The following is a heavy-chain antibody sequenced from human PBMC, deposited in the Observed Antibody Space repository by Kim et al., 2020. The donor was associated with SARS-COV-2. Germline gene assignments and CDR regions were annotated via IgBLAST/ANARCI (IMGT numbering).Heavy chain of an antibody. J-gene: IGHJ6*02. V-gene: IGHV3-7*01. CDR1: GFTFSSYW. Sequence: GGSLRLSCAASGFTFSSYWMSWVRQAPGKGLEWVANIKQDGSEKYYVDSVKGRFTISRDNAKNSLYLQMNSLRAEDTAVYYCARDRGYYDSSGYYRYYYYGMDVWGQGTTVTVSS. CDR2: IKQDGSEK. D-gene: IGHD3-22*01. CDR3: ARDRGYYDSSGYYRYYYYGMDV.